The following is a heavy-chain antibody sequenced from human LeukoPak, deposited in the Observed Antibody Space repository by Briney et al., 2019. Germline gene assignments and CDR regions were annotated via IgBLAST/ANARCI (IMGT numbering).Heavy chain of an antibody. CDR3: ARRGRDGYYFDY. D-gene: IGHD5-24*01. CDR1: GGSISSYY. V-gene: IGHV4-59*08. Sequence: SETLSLTCTVSGGSISSYYRSWIRQPPGKGLEWIGYIYYSGSTNYNPSLKSRVTISVDTSKNQFSLKLSSVTAADTAVYYCARRGRDGYYFDYWGQGTLVTVSS. J-gene: IGHJ4*02. CDR2: IYYSGST.